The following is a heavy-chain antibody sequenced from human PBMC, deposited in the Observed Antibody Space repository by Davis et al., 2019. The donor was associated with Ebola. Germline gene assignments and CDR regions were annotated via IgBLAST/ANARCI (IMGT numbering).Heavy chain of an antibody. CDR3: ARGRPIITIPDYYYYYGMDV. CDR2: INHSGST. Sequence: PSETLSLTCAVYGGSFSGYYWSWIRQPPGKGLEWIGEINHSGSTNYNPSLKSRVTISVDTSKNQFSLKLSSVTAADTAVYYCARGRPIITIPDYYYYYGMDVWGQGTTVTVSS. D-gene: IGHD3-3*01. V-gene: IGHV4-34*01. CDR1: GGSFSGYY. J-gene: IGHJ6*02.